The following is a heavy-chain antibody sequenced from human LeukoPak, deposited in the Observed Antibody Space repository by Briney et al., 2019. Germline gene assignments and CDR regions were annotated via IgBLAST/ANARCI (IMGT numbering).Heavy chain of an antibody. D-gene: IGHD2-15*01. V-gene: IGHV4-59*01. CDR2: IYYSGST. CDR3: ARGRYCSGGSCYLGHDY. J-gene: IGHJ4*02. CDR1: GGSISSYY. Sequence: SETLSLTCTVSGGSISSYYWSWIRQPPGKGLEWIGYIYYSGSTNYNPSLKSRVTISVDTSKNQFSLKLSSVTAADTAVYYCARGRYCSGGSCYLGHDYWGQGTLVTVSS.